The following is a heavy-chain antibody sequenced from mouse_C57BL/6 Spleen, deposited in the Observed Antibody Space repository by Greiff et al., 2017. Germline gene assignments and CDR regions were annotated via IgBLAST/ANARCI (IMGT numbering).Heavy chain of an antibody. D-gene: IGHD2-1*01. J-gene: IGHJ2*01. CDR3: ARDAILYGNYGSFDY. Sequence: QVQLQQSGAELVKPGASVKMSCKASGYTFTSYWITWVKQRPGQGLEWIGDIFPGSGSTNYNEKFKSKATLTVDTSSSTAYMQLCSLTSEDSAVYYCARDAILYGNYGSFDYWGQGTTLTVSS. CDR2: IFPGSGST. CDR1: GYTFTSYW. V-gene: IGHV1-55*01.